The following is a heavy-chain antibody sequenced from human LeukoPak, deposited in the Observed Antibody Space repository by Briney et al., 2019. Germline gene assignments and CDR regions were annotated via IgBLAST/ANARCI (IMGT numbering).Heavy chain of an antibody. CDR3: THYSNYRYYFDY. CDR1: GGTFSSYT. Sequence: SVKVSCKASGGTFSSYTISWVRQAPGQGLEWMGRIIPILGIANYAQKFQGRVTITADKSTSTAYMELSSLRSEATAVYYCTHYSNYRYYFDYWGQGTLVTVSS. V-gene: IGHV1-69*02. J-gene: IGHJ4*02. D-gene: IGHD4-11*01. CDR2: IIPILGIA.